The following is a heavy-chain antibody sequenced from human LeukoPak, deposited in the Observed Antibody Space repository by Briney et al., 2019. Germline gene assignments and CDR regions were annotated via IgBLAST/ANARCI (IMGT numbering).Heavy chain of an antibody. V-gene: IGHV1-46*01. CDR3: ARISGSGWYRGSVGPKQSFDY. CDR1: GYTFTSYY. Sequence: ASVKVSCKASGYTFTSYYMHWVRQAPGQGLEWMGIINPSGGSTSYAQKFQGRVTMTRDTSTSTVYMELSSLRSEDTAVYYCARISGSGWYRGSVGPKQSFDYWGQGTLVTVSS. J-gene: IGHJ4*02. D-gene: IGHD6-19*01. CDR2: INPSGGST.